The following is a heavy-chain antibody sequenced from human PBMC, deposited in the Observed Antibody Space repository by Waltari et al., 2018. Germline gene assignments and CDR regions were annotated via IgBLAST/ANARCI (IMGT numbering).Heavy chain of an antibody. CDR1: GFTFNTYS. Sequence: EVQLVQSGGDLVQPGGSLRLSCAASGFTFNTYSMAWVRQAPGKGLEWFSYITSRSSTIYYADSVRGRFTTSRDNAKNSLYLQMNSLRAEDTAVYYCARGGYSGSYFQNWGQGTLVTVSS. J-gene: IGHJ4*02. V-gene: IGHV3-48*01. CDR2: ITSRSSTI. CDR3: ARGGYSGSYFQN. D-gene: IGHD1-26*01.